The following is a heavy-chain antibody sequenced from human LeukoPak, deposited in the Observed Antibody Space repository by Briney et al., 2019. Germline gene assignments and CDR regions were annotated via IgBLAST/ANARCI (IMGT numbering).Heavy chain of an antibody. CDR2: ITDDGGNT. D-gene: IGHD3-3*01. CDR1: GFTFSNYA. CDR3: ANALEGNYDFWSGYYSPDY. Sequence: GGSLRLSCAGFGFTFSNYAMSWVRQAPGKGLEWVSVITDDGGNTEYADSVKGRFTISRDNSKNTLYLQMNSLRAEDTAVYYCANALEGNYDFWSGYYSPDYWGQGTLVTVSS. V-gene: IGHV3-23*01. J-gene: IGHJ4*02.